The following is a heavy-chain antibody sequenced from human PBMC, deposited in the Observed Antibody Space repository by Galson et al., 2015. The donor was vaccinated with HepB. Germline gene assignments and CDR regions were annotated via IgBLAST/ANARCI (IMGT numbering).Heavy chain of an antibody. J-gene: IGHJ4*02. CDR2: IVVGSGNT. CDR3: AADRYYDSSGYPVQFDY. D-gene: IGHD3-22*01. Sequence: SVKVSCKASGFTFTSSAVQWVRQARGQRLAWIGWIVVGSGNTNYAQKFQERVTITRDMSTSTAYMELSSLRSEDTAVYYCAADRYYDSSGYPVQFDYWGQGTLVTVSS. V-gene: IGHV1-58*01. CDR1: GFTFTSSA.